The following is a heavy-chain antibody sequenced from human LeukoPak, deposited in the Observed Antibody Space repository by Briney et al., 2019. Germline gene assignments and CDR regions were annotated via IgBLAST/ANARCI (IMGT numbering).Heavy chain of an antibody. CDR1: GGSISSYY. D-gene: IGHD3-22*01. J-gene: IGHJ4*02. CDR3: ARGYYDSSGYYYDY. CDR2: IYYSGST. Sequence: SETLSLTCTVSGGSISSYYWSWIRQPPGKGLEWIGYIYYSGSTNYNPSLKSRVTISVDTSKNQFSLKLSSVTAADTAVYYCARGYYDSSGYYYDYWGQGTLVTVSS. V-gene: IGHV4-59*01.